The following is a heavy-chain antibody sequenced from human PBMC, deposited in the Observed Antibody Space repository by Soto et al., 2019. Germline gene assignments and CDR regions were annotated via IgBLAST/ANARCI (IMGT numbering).Heavy chain of an antibody. CDR3: ARTTTVTSSGLDY. CDR2: VNPNSGDT. Sequence: ASVKVSCKASGYTFSSYDITWVRQAAGQGLEWVGWVNPNSGDTDYTQKFQGRVTITADESTSTAYMELSSLRSEDTAVYYCARTTTVTSSGLDYWGQGTLVTVSS. J-gene: IGHJ4*02. D-gene: IGHD4-17*01. CDR1: GYTFSSYD. V-gene: IGHV1-8*03.